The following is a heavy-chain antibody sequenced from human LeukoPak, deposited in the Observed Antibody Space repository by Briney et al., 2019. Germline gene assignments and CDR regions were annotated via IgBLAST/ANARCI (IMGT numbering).Heavy chain of an antibody. V-gene: IGHV4-34*01. D-gene: IGHD5-18*01. J-gene: IGHJ4*02. CDR3: ASGYSYGFDY. Sequence: PSETLSLTCAVYGGSFSGYYWSWIRQPPGKGLEWIGSIYYSGSTYYNPSLKSRVTISVDTSKNQFSLKLSSVTAADTAVYYCASGYSYGFDYWGQGTLVTVSS. CDR1: GGSFSGYY. CDR2: IYYSGST.